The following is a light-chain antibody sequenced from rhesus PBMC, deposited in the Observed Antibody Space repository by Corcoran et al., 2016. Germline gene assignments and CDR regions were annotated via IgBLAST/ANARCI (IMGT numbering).Light chain of an antibody. J-gene: IGKJ1*01. Sequence: DIQMTQSPSSLSASVGDRVTITCRASQGISSWLAWYQQKAGKAPKVLMYKASRSQSGVPARFSGSGSGTVYTLTISSLQPEDFATYYCQQYNSAPTFGQGTKVEIK. V-gene: IGKV1-21*01. CDR3: QQYNSAPT. CDR1: QGISSW. CDR2: KAS.